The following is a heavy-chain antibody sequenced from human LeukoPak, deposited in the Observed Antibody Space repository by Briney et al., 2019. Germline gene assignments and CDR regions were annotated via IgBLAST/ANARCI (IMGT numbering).Heavy chain of an antibody. J-gene: IGHJ3*02. CDR2: IYHSGST. D-gene: IGHD2-21*01. V-gene: IGHV4-38-2*02. Sequence: SETLSLTCTVSGYSISSGYYWGWIRQPPGKGLEWIGSIYHSGSTYYNPSLKSRVTISVDTSKNQFSLKLSSVTAADTAMYYCARDTYCGGDCYGDDAFDIWGQGTMVTVSS. CDR1: GYSISSGYY. CDR3: ARDTYCGGDCYGDDAFDI.